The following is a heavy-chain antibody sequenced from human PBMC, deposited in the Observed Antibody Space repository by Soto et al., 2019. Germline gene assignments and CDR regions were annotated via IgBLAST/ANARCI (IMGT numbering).Heavy chain of an antibody. CDR2: INAGNGNT. Sequence: QVRLVQSGAEVKKPGASVKVSCKASGYTFTSYAMHWVRQAPGQRLEWMGWINAGNGNTKYSQKFQGRVTITRDTSASTAYMELSSLRSEDTAVYYCAREIPAAIYGWFDPWGQGTLVTVSS. CDR3: AREIPAAIYGWFDP. J-gene: IGHJ5*02. D-gene: IGHD2-2*02. CDR1: GYTFTSYA. V-gene: IGHV1-3*01.